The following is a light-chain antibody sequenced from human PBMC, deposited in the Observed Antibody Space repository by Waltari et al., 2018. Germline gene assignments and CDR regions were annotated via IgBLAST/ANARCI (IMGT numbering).Light chain of an antibody. V-gene: IGLV1-44*01. Sequence: QSILTQPPSASGPPGQMVTFSCSGNSSHIGSNTVNWYQHLPGTAPNLLIYKSFQRHSGVPDRFSGAKSGTSASLAISGLQSEDEADYYCAVWDDSLNGHIFGTGTKVTVL. J-gene: IGLJ1*01. CDR2: KSF. CDR3: AVWDDSLNGHI. CDR1: SSHIGSNT.